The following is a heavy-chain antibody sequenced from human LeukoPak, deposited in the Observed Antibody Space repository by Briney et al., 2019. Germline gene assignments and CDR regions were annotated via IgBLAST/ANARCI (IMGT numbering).Heavy chain of an antibody. CDR1: GYTFTSYG. CDR2: TSAYNGNT. V-gene: IGHV1-18*01. D-gene: IGHD6-13*01. CDR3: ARDFTIAAAGTGWFDP. J-gene: IGHJ5*02. Sequence: ASVKVSCKASGYTFTSYGISWVRQAPGQGLEWMGWTSAYNGNTNYAQKLQGRVTMTTDTSTSTAYMELRSLRSDDTAVYYCARDFTIAAAGTGWFDPWGQGTLVTVSS.